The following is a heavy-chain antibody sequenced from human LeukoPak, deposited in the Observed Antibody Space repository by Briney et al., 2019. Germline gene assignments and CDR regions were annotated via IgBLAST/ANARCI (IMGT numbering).Heavy chain of an antibody. D-gene: IGHD6-19*01. Sequence: ASVKVSCKASGGTFSSYAISWVRQAPGQGLEWMGGIIPIFGTANYAQKFQGRVTITADKSTSTAYMELSSLRSEDTAVYYCARTVDSSGWYGYFDLWGRGTLVTVFS. J-gene: IGHJ2*01. CDR2: IIPIFGTA. CDR1: GGTFSSYA. CDR3: ARTVDSSGWYGYFDL. V-gene: IGHV1-69*06.